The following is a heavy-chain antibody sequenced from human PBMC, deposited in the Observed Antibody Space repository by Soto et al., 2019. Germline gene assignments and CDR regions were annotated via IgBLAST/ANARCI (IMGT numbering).Heavy chain of an antibody. CDR2: ISWNSGSI. D-gene: IGHD2-15*01. J-gene: IGHJ6*03. CDR1: GFTFDDYA. Sequence: EVQLVESGGGLVQRGRSLRLSCAASGFTFDDYAMHWVRQAPGRGLEWVSGISWNSGSIGYADSVKGRLTISRDNAKNSLYLQMNSLRAEDTALYYCAKASGGSWDYYYYMDVWGKGTKVTGFS. V-gene: IGHV3-9*01. CDR3: AKASGGSWDYYYYMDV.